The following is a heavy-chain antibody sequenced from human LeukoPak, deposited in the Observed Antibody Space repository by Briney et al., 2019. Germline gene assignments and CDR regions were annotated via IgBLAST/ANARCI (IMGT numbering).Heavy chain of an antibody. J-gene: IGHJ4*02. D-gene: IGHD5-24*01. CDR3: AKGFRVMATTDFDY. CDR1: GFTLDDYA. V-gene: IGHV3-9*01. CDR2: ISWNSGSI. Sequence: GRSLRLSCAASGFTLDDYAMHWVRHAPGKGLEWVSGISWNSGSIGYADSVKGRFTISRDNAKNSLYLQMNSLRAEDTALYYCAKGFRVMATTDFDYWGQGTLVTVSS.